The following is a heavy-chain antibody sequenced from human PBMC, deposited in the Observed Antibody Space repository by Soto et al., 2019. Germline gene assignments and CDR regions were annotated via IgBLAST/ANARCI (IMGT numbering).Heavy chain of an antibody. CDR1: GFNFSDYW. CDR3: AKREGNTYGLFH. D-gene: IGHD3-10*01. Sequence: EVQLVESGGGLVQPGGSLRLSCAASGFNFSDYWIHWVRQAPEKGLEWVSRIKNDGTSTDYADSVKGRFTISRDNAKNTLYLQMNSLSAEDTAVYYCAKREGNTYGLFHWGQGTLVTVSS. CDR2: IKNDGTST. J-gene: IGHJ4*02. V-gene: IGHV3-74*01.